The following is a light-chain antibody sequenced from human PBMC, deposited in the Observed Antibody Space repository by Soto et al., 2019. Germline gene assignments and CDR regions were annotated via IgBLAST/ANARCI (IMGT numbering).Light chain of an antibody. CDR3: QQYDNLPLT. V-gene: IGKV1-33*01. Sequence: DLQMTQSPSSLSASVGDRVTITCQASQDISNYLNWYQQKPGKAPKLLIYDASNLETGVPSRFSGSGSGTDFTFTINSLQPEDIATYYCQQYDNLPLTFGPGTKVDTK. CDR2: DAS. J-gene: IGKJ3*01. CDR1: QDISNY.